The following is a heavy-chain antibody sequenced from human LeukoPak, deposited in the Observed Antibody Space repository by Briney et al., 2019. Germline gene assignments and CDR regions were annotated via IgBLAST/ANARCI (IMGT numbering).Heavy chain of an antibody. V-gene: IGHV3-23*01. J-gene: IGHJ5*02. D-gene: IGHD2-2*01. Sequence: TGGSLRLSCAASGFTFSTYAMSWVRQAPGKGLEWVSAISSSGGSTYYADSVKGRFTISRDNSKNTLYLQMNSLRAEDTAVYYCAKDRSGDIVVVPAADAHFDPWGQGTLVTVSS. CDR2: ISSSGGST. CDR1: GFTFSTYA. CDR3: AKDRSGDIVVVPAADAHFDP.